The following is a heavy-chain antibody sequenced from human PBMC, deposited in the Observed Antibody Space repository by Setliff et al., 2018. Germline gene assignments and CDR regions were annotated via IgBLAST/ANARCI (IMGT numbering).Heavy chain of an antibody. Sequence: SVKVSCKASGGTFSSYAISWVRQAPGQGLVWMGGIIPILGIANYAQKFQGRVTITADESTSTAYMELSSLRSEDTAVYYCARSSPDGYNLGYYYYGMDVWGQGTTVTVSS. CDR2: IIPILGIA. V-gene: IGHV1-69*10. CDR3: ARSSPDGYNLGYYYYGMDV. CDR1: GGTFSSYA. D-gene: IGHD5-12*01. J-gene: IGHJ6*02.